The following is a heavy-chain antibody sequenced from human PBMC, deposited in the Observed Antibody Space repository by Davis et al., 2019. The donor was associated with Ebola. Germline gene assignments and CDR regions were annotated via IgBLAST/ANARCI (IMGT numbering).Heavy chain of an antibody. Sequence: PSETLSLTCTVSGGSISSSSYYWGWIRQPPGKGLEWVSSISSDSDYIYYADSAKGRFTISRDNAKNSLYLQMNSLRAEDTAVYYCASGLVGNWGQGTLVTVSS. CDR1: GGSISSSS. CDR2: ISSDSDYI. J-gene: IGHJ4*02. D-gene: IGHD6-6*01. V-gene: IGHV3-21*04. CDR3: ASGLVGN.